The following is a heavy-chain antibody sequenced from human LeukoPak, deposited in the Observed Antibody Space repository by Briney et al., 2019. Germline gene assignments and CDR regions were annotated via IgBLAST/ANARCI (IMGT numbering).Heavy chain of an antibody. CDR2: IYYSGST. D-gene: IGHD3-10*01. CDR3: ARGLRRYGSGSYYNGNYYGMDV. V-gene: IGHV4-59*12. J-gene: IGHJ6*02. CDR1: GGSISSYY. Sequence: SETLSLTCTVSGGSISSYYWSWIRQPPGKGLEWIGYIYYSGSTNYNPSLKSRVTISIDTSKNQFSLKLSSVTAADTAVYYCARGLRRYGSGSYYNGNYYGMDVWGQGTTVTVSS.